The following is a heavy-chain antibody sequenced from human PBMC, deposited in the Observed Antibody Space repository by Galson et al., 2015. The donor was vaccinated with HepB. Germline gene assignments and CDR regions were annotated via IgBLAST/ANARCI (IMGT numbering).Heavy chain of an antibody. CDR2: ISGSGGST. Sequence: SLRLSCAASGFTFSSYAMSWVRQAPGKGMEWVSAISGSGGSTYYADSVKGRFTISRDNSKNTLYLQMNSLRAEDTAVYYCAKPQYYDFWSGYLGWGQGTLVTVSS. J-gene: IGHJ4*02. V-gene: IGHV3-23*01. CDR3: AKPQYYDFWSGYLG. D-gene: IGHD3-3*01. CDR1: GFTFSSYA.